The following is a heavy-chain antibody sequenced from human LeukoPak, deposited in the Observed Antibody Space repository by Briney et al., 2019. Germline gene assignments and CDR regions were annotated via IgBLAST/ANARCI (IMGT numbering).Heavy chain of an antibody. J-gene: IGHJ4*02. CDR2: INPSGGST. CDR3: ARGAATGYDSYYFDY. Sequence: GASVKVSCKASGNTFTNDYMHWVRQAPTQGLEWMGIINPSGGSTSYAQKFQGRVIMTRDTSTSTVYMELSSLRSEDTAVYYCARGAATGYDSYYFDYWGQGTLVTVSS. CDR1: GNTFTNDY. V-gene: IGHV1-46*01. D-gene: IGHD5-12*01.